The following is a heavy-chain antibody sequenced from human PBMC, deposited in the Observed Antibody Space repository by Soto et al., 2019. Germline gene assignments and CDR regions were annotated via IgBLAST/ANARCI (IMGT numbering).Heavy chain of an antibody. D-gene: IGHD1-7*01. CDR2: SSATGAGT. V-gene: IGHV3-23*01. Sequence: EVQLLESGGGLVQPGGSLRLCCAASGFTFSSYGMTWVRQAPGKGLEWVSFSSATGAGTYYADSVKGRFTISRDNSKNTLYLQMTGMRAVDTAVYYCAKDRRAGGNYGFYSDYWGQGALVIVSS. CDR3: AKDRRAGGNYGFYSDY. CDR1: GFTFSSYG. J-gene: IGHJ4*02.